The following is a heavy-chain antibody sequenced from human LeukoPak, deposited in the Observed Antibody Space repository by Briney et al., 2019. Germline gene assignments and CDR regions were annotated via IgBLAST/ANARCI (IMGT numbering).Heavy chain of an antibody. D-gene: IGHD1-26*01. CDR2: ISSSGSGGNT. CDR1: GVTLSSYA. V-gene: IGHV3-23*01. J-gene: IGHJ2*01. CDR3: AKDRTVGASYWYFDL. Sequence: GGSLRLSCTASGVTLSSYAMSWARQAPGKGLEWVSGISSSGSGGNTYYADSVKGRFTISRDSSKSTLFLHMNTLRAEDTAIYYCAKDRTVGASYWYFDLWGRGTLVTVSS.